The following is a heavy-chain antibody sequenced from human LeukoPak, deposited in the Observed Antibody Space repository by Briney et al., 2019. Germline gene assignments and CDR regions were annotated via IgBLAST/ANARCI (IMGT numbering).Heavy chain of an antibody. D-gene: IGHD2-21*02. J-gene: IGHJ4*02. CDR1: GCTFSGDS. CDR2: IKQDGSEK. Sequence: GGSLRLSCAASGCTFSGDSMSWGRQAPGKGLEWVANIKQDGSEKYYVESVKGRFTISRDNAKNSLYLQMNSLRVVGTAVYYLCRVRSGDNRSVVFFDYWGQGTLVTVSS. V-gene: IGHV3-7*05. CDR3: CRVRSGDNRSVVFFDY.